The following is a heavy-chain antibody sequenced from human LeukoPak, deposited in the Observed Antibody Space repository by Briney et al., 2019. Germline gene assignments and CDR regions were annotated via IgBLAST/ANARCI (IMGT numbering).Heavy chain of an antibody. J-gene: IGHJ4*02. CDR3: AKSSPPPLRY. CDR2: FSGSGGST. V-gene: IGHV3-23*01. CDR1: GFTFSTYA. Sequence: GGSLRLSCAASGFTFSTYAMSWVRQAPGKGLEWVSAFSGSGGSTYYADSVKGRFTISRDNSKNTLYLQMNSLRAEDAAVYYCAKSSPPPLRYWGQGTLVTVSS.